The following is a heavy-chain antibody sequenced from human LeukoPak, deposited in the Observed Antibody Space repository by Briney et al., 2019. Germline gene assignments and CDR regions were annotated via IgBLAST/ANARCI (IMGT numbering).Heavy chain of an antibody. V-gene: IGHV3-74*01. CDR2: INTGGSSI. CDR3: ARSNQADDY. CDR1: GFTFSSYW. Sequence: GRSLRLSCGASGFTFSSYWMYWVRHVPGPGLGLVARINTGGSSITYADSVKGRFTISRDNAKNTLYLQMDSLRAEDTGVYYCARSNQADDYWGQGTLVTVSS. J-gene: IGHJ4*02. D-gene: IGHD1-14*01.